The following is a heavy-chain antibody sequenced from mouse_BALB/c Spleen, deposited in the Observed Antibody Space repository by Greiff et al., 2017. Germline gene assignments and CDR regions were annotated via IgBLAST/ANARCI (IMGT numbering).Heavy chain of an antibody. CDR1: GFTFSSYG. Sequence: DVMLVESGGGLVQPGGSLKLSCAASGFTFSSYGMSWVRQTPDKRLELVATINSNGGSTYYPDSVKGRFTISRDNAKNTLYLQMSSLKSEDTAMYYCARDLDYDVRAMDYWGQGTSVTVSS. CDR3: ARDLDYDVRAMDY. V-gene: IGHV5-6-3*01. CDR2: INSNGGST. J-gene: IGHJ4*01. D-gene: IGHD2-4*01.